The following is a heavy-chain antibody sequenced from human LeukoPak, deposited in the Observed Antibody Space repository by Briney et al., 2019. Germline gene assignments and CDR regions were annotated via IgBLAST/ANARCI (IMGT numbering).Heavy chain of an antibody. CDR2: IYYSGST. J-gene: IGHJ4*02. D-gene: IGHD4-17*01. V-gene: IGHV4-39*07. Sequence: SETLSLTCTVSGGSISSSSYYWGWIRQPPGKGLEWIGSIYYSGSTCYNPSLKSRVTISVDTSKNQFSLKLSSVTAADTAVYYCARGEPPVTTWGQGTLVTVSS. CDR3: ARGEPPVTT. CDR1: GGSISSSSYY.